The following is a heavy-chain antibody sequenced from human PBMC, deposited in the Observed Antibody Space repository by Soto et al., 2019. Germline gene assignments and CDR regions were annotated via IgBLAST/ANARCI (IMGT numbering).Heavy chain of an antibody. D-gene: IGHD2-2*02. Sequence: SETLSLTCTVSGGSVSSGSYYWSWIRQPPGKGLEWIGYIYYSGSTNYNPSLKSRVTISVDTSKNQFSLKLSSVTAADTAVYYCAREKIVLVPAAILSYYYGMDVWGQGTTVTVSS. CDR1: GGSVSSGSYY. CDR2: IYYSGST. CDR3: AREKIVLVPAAILSYYYGMDV. J-gene: IGHJ6*02. V-gene: IGHV4-61*01.